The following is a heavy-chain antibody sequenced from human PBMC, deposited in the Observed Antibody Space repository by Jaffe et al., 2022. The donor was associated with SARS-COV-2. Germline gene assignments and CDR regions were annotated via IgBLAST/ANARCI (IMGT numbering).Heavy chain of an antibody. Sequence: QVQLQESGPGLVKPSETLSLTCTVSGGSISSYYWSWIRQPPGKGLEWIGYIYYSGSTNYNPSLKSRVTISVDTSKNQFSLKLSSVTAADTAVYYCARGGNRAIFGVVMPNYYYGMDVWGQGTTVTVSS. CDR2: IYYSGST. CDR1: GGSISSYY. J-gene: IGHJ6*02. CDR3: ARGGNRAIFGVVMPNYYYGMDV. D-gene: IGHD3-3*01. V-gene: IGHV4-59*01.